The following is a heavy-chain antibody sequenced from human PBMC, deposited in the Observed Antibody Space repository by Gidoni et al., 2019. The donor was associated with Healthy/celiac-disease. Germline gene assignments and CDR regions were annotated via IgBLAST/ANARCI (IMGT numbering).Heavy chain of an antibody. J-gene: IGHJ5*02. CDR1: GVTFRSYG. CDR3: ARGDSSGWFMDRANWFDP. Sequence: QVRLVESGGGVVQPGRSLRLSCAASGVTFRSYGMHWVRQAPGSGLEWVAVIWYDGSNKYYADSVNGLFTISTDNSKNSLYLQMNSLRAEDTAVYYCARGDSSGWFMDRANWFDPWGQGTLVTVSS. D-gene: IGHD6-19*01. CDR2: IWYDGSNK. V-gene: IGHV3-33*01.